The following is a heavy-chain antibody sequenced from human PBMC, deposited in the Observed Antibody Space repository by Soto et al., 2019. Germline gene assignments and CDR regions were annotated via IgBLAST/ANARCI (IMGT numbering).Heavy chain of an antibody. V-gene: IGHV1-18*01. D-gene: IGHD6-13*01. Sequence: QVQLVQSGAEVKKPGASVKVSCKACGYTFTSYGIIWVRQAPGQGLEGMGWISAYNGNTTSAQKLQGRVTMTTDTSTSTAYMELRSLRSDRTAVYYCARREVIAAGARPLAYRGQGTLVTVSS. CDR3: ARREVIAAGARPLAY. J-gene: IGHJ4*02. CDR2: ISAYNGNT. CDR1: GYTFTSYG.